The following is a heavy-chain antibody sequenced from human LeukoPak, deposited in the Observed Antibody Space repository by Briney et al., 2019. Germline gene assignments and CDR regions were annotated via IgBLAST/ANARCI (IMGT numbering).Heavy chain of an antibody. CDR2: ISSSGSTI. Sequence: GGSLRLSCAASGFTFSDYYMSWIRQAPGKGLEWVSYISSSGSTIYYADSVKGRFTISRDNAKNSLYLQMNSLRAEDTAVYYCARDESEDYNWFDPWGQGTLVTVSS. J-gene: IGHJ5*02. CDR3: ARDESEDYNWFDP. D-gene: IGHD2-15*01. CDR1: GFTFSDYY. V-gene: IGHV3-11*04.